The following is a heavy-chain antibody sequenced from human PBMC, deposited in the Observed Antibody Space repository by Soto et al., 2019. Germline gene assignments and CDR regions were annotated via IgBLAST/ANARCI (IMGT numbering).Heavy chain of an antibody. CDR2: IYWNDDK. V-gene: IGHV2-5*01. CDR3: LHRVLAGQQIDY. CDR1: GFSLNTYGVG. Sequence: QITLRESGPTLVKPTQTLTLTCTFSGFSLNTYGVGVGWIRQPPGKALEWLALIYWNDDKRYSSFLNSRLTITSDTSKNQVVLAVTDMDPVDTGTYYCLHRVLAGQQIDYWGQGTLVTVSS. J-gene: IGHJ4*02. D-gene: IGHD2-15*01.